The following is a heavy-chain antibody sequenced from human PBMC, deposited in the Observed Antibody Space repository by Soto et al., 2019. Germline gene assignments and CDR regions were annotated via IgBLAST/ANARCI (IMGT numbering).Heavy chain of an antibody. CDR2: ISSSSSYI. J-gene: IGHJ2*01. CDR1: GFTFSSYS. V-gene: IGHV3-21*01. CDR3: ARDYYDSSGYYRYFDL. D-gene: IGHD3-22*01. Sequence: GESLKISCAASGFTFSSYSMNWVRQAPGKGLEWVSSISSSSSYIYYADSVKGRFTISRDNAKNSLYLQMNSLRAEDTAVYYCARDYYDSSGYYRYFDLWGRGTLVTVSS.